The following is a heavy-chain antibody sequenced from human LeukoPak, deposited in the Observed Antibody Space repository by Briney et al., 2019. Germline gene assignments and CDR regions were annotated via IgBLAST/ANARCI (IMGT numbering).Heavy chain of an antibody. D-gene: IGHD3-9*01. J-gene: IGHJ4*02. CDR1: GGSISSSSYY. V-gene: IGHV4-39*07. CDR3: ARYYILTGYYKDY. Sequence: SETLSLTCTVSGGSISSSSYYWGWIRQPPGKGLEWIGSIYYSGSTYYNPSLKSRVTISVDTSKNQFSLKLSSVTAADTAVYYCARYYILTGYYKDYWGQGTLVTVSS. CDR2: IYYSGST.